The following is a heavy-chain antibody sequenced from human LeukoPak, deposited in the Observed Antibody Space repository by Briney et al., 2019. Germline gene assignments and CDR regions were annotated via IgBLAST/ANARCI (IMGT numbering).Heavy chain of an antibody. V-gene: IGHV3-23*01. CDR1: EFTFSNDG. D-gene: IGHD3-10*01. CDR3: ASPRTMVRGVINHHFDY. J-gene: IGHJ4*02. Sequence: PGGSQRLSCAASEFTFSNDGMSWGRQAPGKGLEWVSAISGSGVSAYYADSVKGRFTISRDNSKNTLYLQMNSLRAEDTAVYYCASPRTMVRGVINHHFDYWGQGTLVTVSS. CDR2: ISGSGVSA.